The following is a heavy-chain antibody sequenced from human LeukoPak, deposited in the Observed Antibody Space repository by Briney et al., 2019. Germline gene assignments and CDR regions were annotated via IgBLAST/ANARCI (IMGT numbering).Heavy chain of an antibody. CDR3: ARDGSSSWYSPSYYYYYMDV. Sequence: ASVKVSCKASGYTFTSYTITWVRQAPGQGLEWMGWINTNTGNPTYAQGFTGRFVFSLDTSVSTAYLQISSLKAEDTAVYYCARDGSSSWYSPSYYYYYMDVWGKGTTVTVSS. V-gene: IGHV7-4-1*02. J-gene: IGHJ6*03. CDR1: GYTFTSYT. D-gene: IGHD6-13*01. CDR2: INTNTGNP.